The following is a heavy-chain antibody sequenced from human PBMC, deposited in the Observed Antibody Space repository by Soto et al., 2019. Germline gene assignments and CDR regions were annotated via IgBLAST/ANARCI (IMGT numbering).Heavy chain of an antibody. D-gene: IGHD1-26*01. CDR2: ISYDGSNK. CDR3: AKPARWDKYFQH. V-gene: IGHV3-30*18. J-gene: IGHJ1*01. Sequence: QVQLVESGGGVVQPGRYLRISCAASGVTFSSYGMHWVRQAPGKGLEWVAVISYDGSNKYYADSVKGRFTISRDNSKNTLYLQMNSLRAEDTAVYYCAKPARWDKYFQHWGQGTLVTVSS. CDR1: GVTFSSYG.